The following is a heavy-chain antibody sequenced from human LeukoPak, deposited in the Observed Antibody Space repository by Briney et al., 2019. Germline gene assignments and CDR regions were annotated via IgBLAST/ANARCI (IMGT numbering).Heavy chain of an antibody. CDR1: GYTFTSYG. Sequence: SVKVSCKASGYTFTSYGISWVRQAPGQGLEWMGGIIPIFGTANYAQKFQGRVAITADESTSTAYMELSSLRSEDTAVYYCARDKRDYSLRDYYYYGMDVWGQGTTVTVSS. J-gene: IGHJ6*02. D-gene: IGHD3-10*01. V-gene: IGHV1-69*13. CDR2: IIPIFGTA. CDR3: ARDKRDYSLRDYYYYGMDV.